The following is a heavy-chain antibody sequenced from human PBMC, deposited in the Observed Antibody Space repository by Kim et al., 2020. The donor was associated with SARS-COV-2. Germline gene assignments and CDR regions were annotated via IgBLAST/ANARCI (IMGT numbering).Heavy chain of an antibody. CDR1: GFTFSTYD. Sequence: GGSLRLSCSASGFTFSTYDMNWVRQAPGKGLAWVSFLSSSGGRTYYADSVKGRFTISRYNAKNSVYLQMTILPVVDTAVYFFSIYVFD. CDR3: SIYVFD. J-gene: IGHJ2*01. D-gene: IGHD2-2*02. CDR2: LSSSGGRT. V-gene: IGHV3-48*03.